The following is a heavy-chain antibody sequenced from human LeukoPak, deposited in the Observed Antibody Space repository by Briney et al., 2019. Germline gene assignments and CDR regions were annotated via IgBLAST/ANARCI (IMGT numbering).Heavy chain of an antibody. CDR2: IYPGDSDT. J-gene: IGHJ4*02. Sequence: GESLKISCKGSGYSFTSYWIGWVRQMPGKGLEWMGIIYPGDSDTRYSPSFQGQVTISADKSISTAYLQWSSLKASDTAMYCCARLSGYSSSWYGSYFDYWGQGTLVTVSS. V-gene: IGHV5-51*01. CDR1: GYSFTSYW. D-gene: IGHD6-13*01. CDR3: ARLSGYSSSWYGSYFDY.